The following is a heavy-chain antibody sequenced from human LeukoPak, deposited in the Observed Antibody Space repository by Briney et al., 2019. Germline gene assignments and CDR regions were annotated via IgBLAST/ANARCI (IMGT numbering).Heavy chain of an antibody. CDR2: IIFSGSDI. Sequence: GGSLRLSCAASGFSFSSYNMNWVRQAPGKGLEWVSSIIFSGSDIYYGGSVKGRFTISRDNARNLLYLQMNSLRVEDTGVYYCAKRGQRHSFDMWGQGTLVTVSS. D-gene: IGHD5-18*01. J-gene: IGHJ3*02. V-gene: IGHV3-21*01. CDR3: AKRGQRHSFDM. CDR1: GFSFSSYN.